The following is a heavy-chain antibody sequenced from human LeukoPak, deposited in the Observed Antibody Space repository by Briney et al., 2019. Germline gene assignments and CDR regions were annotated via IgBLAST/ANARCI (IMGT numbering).Heavy chain of an antibody. CDR2: ISSSSSYI. D-gene: IGHD5-18*01. CDR1: GFTFSSDS. Sequence: GGSLSLSCAASGFTFSSDSMNWVGQAPGKRLREFSSISSSSSYIYYADSVKGRFTISRDNYKNTLYLQMISLRAEHTAVYYCARVQLGFYYYYDMHVWGKATTVTVSS. CDR3: ARVQLGFYYYYDMHV. J-gene: IGHJ6*03. V-gene: IGHV3-21*01.